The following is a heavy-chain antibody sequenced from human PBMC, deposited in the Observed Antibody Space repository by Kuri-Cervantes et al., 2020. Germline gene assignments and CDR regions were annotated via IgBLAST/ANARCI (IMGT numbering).Heavy chain of an antibody. V-gene: IGHV4-30-4*01. D-gene: IGHD6-13*01. J-gene: IGHJ4*02. CDR3: ARVRSSSWYRFYYFDY. CDR1: GGSISSGNYY. CDR2: IYYTGSA. Sequence: SETLSLTCTVSGGSISSGNYYWSWIRQPPGKGLEWIGYIYYTGSANYNPSLKSRVTISADRSKNQFSLKLSSVTAADTAVYYCARVRSSSWYRFYYFDYWGQGTLVTVSS.